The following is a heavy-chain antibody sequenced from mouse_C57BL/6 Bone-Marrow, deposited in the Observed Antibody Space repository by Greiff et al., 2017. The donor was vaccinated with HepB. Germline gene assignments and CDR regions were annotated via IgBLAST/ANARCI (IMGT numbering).Heavy chain of an antibody. Sequence: VQLQQSGAELVRPGASVTLSCKASGYTFTDYEMHWVKQTPVHGLEWIGAIDPETGGTAYNQKFKGKAILTADKSSSTAYMALRSLTSEDSAVYYCTRKFITTVVATDYAMDYWGQGTSVTVSS. CDR1: GYTFTDYE. CDR2: IDPETGGT. J-gene: IGHJ4*01. D-gene: IGHD1-1*01. V-gene: IGHV1-15*01. CDR3: TRKFITTVVATDYAMDY.